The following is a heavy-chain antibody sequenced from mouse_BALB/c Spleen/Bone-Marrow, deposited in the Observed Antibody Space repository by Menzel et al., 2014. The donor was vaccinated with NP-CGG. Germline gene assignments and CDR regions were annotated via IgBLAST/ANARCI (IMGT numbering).Heavy chain of an antibody. Sequence: QGQLQQSGAELVKPGASVKLSCKASGYTFTSYWVYWVIQMPGQGPEGVGEIDPRSGRTNYNEKFKSRATLTVDKSSSTAYMQLSSLTSEDSAVYYCARGLYGAMDYWGQGTSVTVSS. CDR3: ARGLYGAMDY. J-gene: IGHJ4*01. V-gene: IGHV1S81*02. CDR1: GYTFTSYW. CDR2: IDPRSGRT. D-gene: IGHD1-1*01.